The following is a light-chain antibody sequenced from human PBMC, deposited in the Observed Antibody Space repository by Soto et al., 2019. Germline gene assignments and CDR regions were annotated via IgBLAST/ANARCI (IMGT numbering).Light chain of an antibody. CDR3: SSYTSSTTGVV. V-gene: IGLV2-14*03. J-gene: IGLJ2*01. CDR1: SSDVGGYNY. CDR2: DVS. Sequence: QSALTQPASVSGSPXQSITIXCTGTSSDVGGYNYVSWYQQHPDKAPKLIIYDVSNRPSGVSNRFSGFKSGNTASLTISGLQAEDEADYYCSSYTSSTTGVVFGGGTKLTVL.